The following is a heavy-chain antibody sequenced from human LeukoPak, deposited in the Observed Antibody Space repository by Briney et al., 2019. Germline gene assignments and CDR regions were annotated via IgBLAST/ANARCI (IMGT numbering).Heavy chain of an antibody. CDR2: IRYDGTNK. D-gene: IGHD4-17*01. Sequence: GGSLRLSCAASGFSFSTYGMHWVRQAPGKGLEWVAFIRYDGTNKFYVDSVKGRFTISRDNSKNTLYLHLNSLRAEDTAMYYCANGLATVTTPAEVSWGQGTMVTVSS. CDR3: ANGLATVTTPAEVS. CDR1: GFSFSTYG. V-gene: IGHV3-30*02. J-gene: IGHJ5*02.